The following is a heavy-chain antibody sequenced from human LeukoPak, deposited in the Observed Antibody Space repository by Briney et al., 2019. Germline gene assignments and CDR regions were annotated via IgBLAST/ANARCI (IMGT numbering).Heavy chain of an antibody. V-gene: IGHV4-34*01. Sequence: SETLSLTCAVYGGSFSGYYWSWIRQSPGKGLEWIGSLHPSGNLYNNPSLESRVTMSVDTSKNQFSLNLNSVTAADTAVYFCSRGLDSRKLGYWGQGTLVTVSS. CDR1: GGSFSGYY. CDR3: SRGLDSRKLGY. D-gene: IGHD3-22*01. J-gene: IGHJ4*02. CDR2: LHPSGNL.